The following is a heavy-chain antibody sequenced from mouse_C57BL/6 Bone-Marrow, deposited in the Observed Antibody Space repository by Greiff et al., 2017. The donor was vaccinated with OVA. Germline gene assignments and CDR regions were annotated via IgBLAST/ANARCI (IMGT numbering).Heavy chain of an antibody. CDR2: ISSGGSYT. V-gene: IGHV5-6*01. J-gene: IGHJ2*01. CDR3: ARQSSYKDY. D-gene: IGHD1-1*01. Sequence: EVQGVESGGDLVKPGGSLKLSCAASGFTFSSYGLSWVRQTPDKRLEWVATISSGGSYTYYPDSVKGRFTISRDNAKNTLYLQMSSLKSEDTAMYYCARQSSYKDYWGQGTTLTVSS. CDR1: GFTFSSYG.